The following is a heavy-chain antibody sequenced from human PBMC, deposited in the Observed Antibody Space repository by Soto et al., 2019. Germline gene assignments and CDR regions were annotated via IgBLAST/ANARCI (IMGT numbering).Heavy chain of an antibody. Sequence: PSETLSLTCTVSGGSISSGGYYWSWIRQHPGKGLGWIGYIYYSGSTYYNPSLKSRVTISADTSKNQFSLKLSSVTAADTAVYYCARGPVQQLSPGWFDPWGQGTLVTVSS. CDR3: ARGPVQQLSPGWFDP. CDR2: IYYSGST. CDR1: GGSISSGGYY. J-gene: IGHJ5*02. V-gene: IGHV4-31*03. D-gene: IGHD6-13*01.